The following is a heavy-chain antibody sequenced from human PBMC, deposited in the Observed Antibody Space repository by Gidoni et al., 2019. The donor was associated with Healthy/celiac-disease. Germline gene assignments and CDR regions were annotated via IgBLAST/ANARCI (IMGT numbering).Heavy chain of an antibody. Sequence: QVQLVQSGAEVKKPGASVKVSCKASGSTFTSYGSSWVRQAPGQGLEWMGWISAYNGNTNYAQKLQGRVTMTTDTSTSTAYLELRSLRSDDTAVYYCARDCSSTSCYKPDYWGQGTLVTVSS. CDR1: GSTFTSYG. CDR2: ISAYNGNT. V-gene: IGHV1-18*01. J-gene: IGHJ4*02. D-gene: IGHD2-2*02. CDR3: ARDCSSTSCYKPDY.